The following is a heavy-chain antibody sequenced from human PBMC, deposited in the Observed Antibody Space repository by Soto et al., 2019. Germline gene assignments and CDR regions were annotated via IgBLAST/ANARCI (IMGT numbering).Heavy chain of an antibody. V-gene: IGHV4-39*01. J-gene: IGHJ4*02. CDR2: FYYSGST. Sequence: QLQLQESGPGLVKPSETLSLTCTVSGGSISSSSYYWGWIRQPPGKGLEWIGSFYYSGSTYYNPSLKSRVTISVDTSKNQFSLKLSSVTAADTAVYYCARLYGGSIFDYWGQGPLVTVSS. D-gene: IGHD2-15*01. CDR3: ARLYGGSIFDY. CDR1: GGSISSSSYY.